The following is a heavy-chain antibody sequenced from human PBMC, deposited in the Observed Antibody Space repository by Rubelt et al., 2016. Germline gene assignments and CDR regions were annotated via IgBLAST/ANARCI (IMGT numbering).Heavy chain of an antibody. D-gene: IGHD6-13*01. CDR1: GYTFTSYA. V-gene: IGHV1-2*02. J-gene: IGHJ4*02. CDR3: ARGGWSSWYKDD. Sequence: QVQLVQSGSELKKPGASVKVSCKASGYTFTSYAMNWVRQAPGQGLEWMGWINPNSGGTNVVRKFQGSVTMTRDTSISTAYMELSRLGSDDTAVYYCARGGWSSWYKDDWGQGTLVTVSS. CDR2: INPNSGGT.